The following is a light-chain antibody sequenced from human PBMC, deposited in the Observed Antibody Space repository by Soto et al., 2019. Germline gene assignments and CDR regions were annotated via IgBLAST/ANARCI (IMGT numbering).Light chain of an antibody. CDR2: GAS. CDR1: QSVSSSY. CDR3: LQYGSSPYT. V-gene: IGKV3-20*01. J-gene: IGKJ2*01. Sequence: EIVLTQSPGTLSLSPGERATLSCRASQSVSSSYLAWYQQKPGQAPRPLIYGASSRATGIRDRFSGSGSGTDFTLNISRLEPEDFAVYYCLQYGSSPYTFGQGTKVEIK.